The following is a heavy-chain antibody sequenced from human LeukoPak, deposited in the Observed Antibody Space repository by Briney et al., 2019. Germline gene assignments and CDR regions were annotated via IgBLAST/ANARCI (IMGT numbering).Heavy chain of an antibody. D-gene: IGHD2-15*01. CDR2: IKSKTDGGTT. V-gene: IGHV3-15*01. CDR1: GFTFSNAW. CDR3: TTAGFMSGGAFDI. Sequence: PGGSLRLSCAASGFTFSNAWMTWVRQAPGKGLEWVGRIKSKTDGGTTDYAAPVKGRLTISRDDSKNTLYLQMNSLKTEDTAVYYCTTAGFMSGGAFDIWGQGTMVTVSS. J-gene: IGHJ3*02.